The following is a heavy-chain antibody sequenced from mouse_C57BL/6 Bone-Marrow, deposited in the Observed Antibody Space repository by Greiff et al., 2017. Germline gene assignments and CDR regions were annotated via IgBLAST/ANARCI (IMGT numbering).Heavy chain of an antibody. J-gene: IGHJ1*03. CDR1: GYTFTSYG. D-gene: IGHD2-5*01. CDR2: IYPRSGNT. CDR3: ASCLYDSNYWYFDV. Sequence: QVQLQQSGAELAMPGASVKLSCKASGYTFTSYGISWVKQRTGQGLEWIGEIYPRSGNTYYNEKFKGKATLTADKSSSTAYMELRSLTSEDSAVYFCASCLYDSNYWYFDVWGTGTTVTVSS. V-gene: IGHV1-81*01.